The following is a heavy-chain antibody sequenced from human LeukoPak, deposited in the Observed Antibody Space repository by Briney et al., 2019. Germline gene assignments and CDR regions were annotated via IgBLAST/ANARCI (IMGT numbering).Heavy chain of an antibody. D-gene: IGHD6-13*01. Sequence: PGGSLRLSCAASGFTFSDYYMTWIRQAPGKGLEWVSYISGSGSTIYDADSVKGRFTISRDNAKNSLFLQMNSLRAEDTAVYYCARGPSAYSNFDSWGQGALATVSS. V-gene: IGHV3-11*04. CDR1: GFTFSDYY. CDR3: ARGPSAYSNFDS. CDR2: ISGSGSTI. J-gene: IGHJ4*02.